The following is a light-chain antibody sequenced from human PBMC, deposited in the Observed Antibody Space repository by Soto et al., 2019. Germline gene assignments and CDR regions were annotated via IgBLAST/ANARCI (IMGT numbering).Light chain of an antibody. Sequence: QSVLTQPASVSGSPGQSITISCTGTSSDVGGYNYVSWYQQHPGKAPKLMIYDVSNRPSGVSNRFSGSKSGNTASLTISGLQAEDEADYYCTSYSSISTYVFGPGSMVTV. CDR3: TSYSSISTYV. V-gene: IGLV2-14*01. J-gene: IGLJ1*01. CDR1: SSDVGGYNY. CDR2: DVS.